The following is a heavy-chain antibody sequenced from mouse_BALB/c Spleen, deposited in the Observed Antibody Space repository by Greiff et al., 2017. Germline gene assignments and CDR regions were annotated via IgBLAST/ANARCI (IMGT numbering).Heavy chain of an antibody. CDR1: GFTFTDYY. CDR2: IRNKANGYTT. D-gene: IGHD1-2*01. CDR3: ARDRYGYYAMDY. Sequence: EVQRVESGGGLVQPGGSLRLSCATSGFTFTDYYMSWVRQPPGKALEWLGFIRNKANGYTTEYSATVKGRFTISRDNSQSILYLQMNTLRAEDSATYYCARDRYGYYAMDYWGQGTSVTVSS. J-gene: IGHJ4*01. V-gene: IGHV7-3*02.